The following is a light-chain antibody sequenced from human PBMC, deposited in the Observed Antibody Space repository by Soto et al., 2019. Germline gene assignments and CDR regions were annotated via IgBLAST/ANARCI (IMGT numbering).Light chain of an antibody. Sequence: DIVMTQSPDSLAVSLGERATINCKSSRNILYRSVDKNYLAWYQHKPGQPPRLLIYWASTRESGVPDRFRGSGSGTNFTLTISSLQAEDVAVYYCQQYYSTPPYTFGQGTRLEIK. CDR3: QQYYSTPPYT. CDR1: RNILYRSVDKNY. J-gene: IGKJ2*01. V-gene: IGKV4-1*01. CDR2: WAS.